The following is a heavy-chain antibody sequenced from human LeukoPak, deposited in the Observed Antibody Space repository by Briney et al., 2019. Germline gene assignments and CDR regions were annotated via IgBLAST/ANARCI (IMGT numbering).Heavy chain of an antibody. Sequence: SETLSLTCAVYGGSFSGYYWSWIRQPPGKGLEWIGEINQSGSTNYNPSLKSRVTISVDTSNNQFSLKLSSVTPADTAVYYCARGYFDWLYDYWGQGTLVTVSS. V-gene: IGHV4-34*01. CDR3: ARGYFDWLYDY. CDR1: GGSFSGYY. CDR2: INQSGST. D-gene: IGHD3-9*01. J-gene: IGHJ4*02.